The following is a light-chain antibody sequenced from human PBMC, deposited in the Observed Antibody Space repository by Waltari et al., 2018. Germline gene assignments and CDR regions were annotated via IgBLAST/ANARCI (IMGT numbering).Light chain of an antibody. CDR1: QSVSSY. J-gene: IGKJ4*01. CDR2: DAS. Sequence: EIVLTQSPATPSLSPGERATLSCRASQSVSSYLAWYQQKPGQALRLLIYDASNRATGIPARFSGSGSGTDFTLTISSLEPEDFVVYYCQQRSNWPLLTFGGGTKVEIK. CDR3: QQRSNWPLLT. V-gene: IGKV3-11*01.